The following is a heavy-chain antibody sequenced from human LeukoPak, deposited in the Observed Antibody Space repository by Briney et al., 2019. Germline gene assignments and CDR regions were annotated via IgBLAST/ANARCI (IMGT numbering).Heavy chain of an antibody. Sequence: GGSLRLSCAASGFTFSNYAMSWVRQAPGKGLECVSGMSGSGGSTYYADSVKGRFTISRENSKNTLHLHMNSLRAEDTAVYYCANDPYCGGDCYFDYWGQGTLVTVSS. CDR3: ANDPYCGGDCYFDY. V-gene: IGHV3-23*01. J-gene: IGHJ4*02. D-gene: IGHD2-21*02. CDR1: GFTFSNYA. CDR2: MSGSGGST.